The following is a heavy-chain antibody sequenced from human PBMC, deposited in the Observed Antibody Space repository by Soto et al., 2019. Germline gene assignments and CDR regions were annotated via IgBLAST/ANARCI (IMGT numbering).Heavy chain of an antibody. D-gene: IGHD4-17*01. CDR2: IYYSGST. V-gene: IGHV4-59*08. J-gene: IGHJ6*02. Sequence: SETLSLTCTVSGGSISSYYWSWIRQPPGKGLEWIGYIYYSGSTYYNPSLKSRVTISVDTSKNQFSLKLSSVTAADTAVYYCASHDYAHYGIDVWGQGTTVTVSS. CDR3: ASHDYAHYGIDV. CDR1: GGSISSYY.